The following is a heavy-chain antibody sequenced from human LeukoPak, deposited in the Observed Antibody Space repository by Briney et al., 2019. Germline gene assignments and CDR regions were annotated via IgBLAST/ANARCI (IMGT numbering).Heavy chain of an antibody. CDR1: GGTFSSYT. CDR3: ARDRADSSGWYDAFDI. CDR2: IIPILGIA. Sequence: SVKVSYKASGGTFSSYTISWVRQAPGQGLEWMGRIIPILGIANYAQKFQGRVTITADKSTSTAYMELSSLRSEDTAVYYCARDRADSSGWYDAFDIWGQGTMVTVSS. J-gene: IGHJ3*02. D-gene: IGHD6-19*01. V-gene: IGHV1-69*04.